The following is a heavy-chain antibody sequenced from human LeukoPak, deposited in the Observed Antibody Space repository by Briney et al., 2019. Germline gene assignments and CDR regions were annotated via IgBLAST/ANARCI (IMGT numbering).Heavy chain of an antibody. CDR1: GGSISSYY. V-gene: IGHV4-4*07. Sequence: SETLSLTCTVSGGSISSYYWSWIRQPAGKGLEWIGRIYTSGSTSYNPSLKSRVTISVDTSKKQISLKVRSVTAADTAVYYCARTTEDCSSTSCYQYWFDPWGQGTLVTVSS. CDR3: ARTTEDCSSTSCYQYWFDP. J-gene: IGHJ5*02. CDR2: IYTSGST. D-gene: IGHD2-2*01.